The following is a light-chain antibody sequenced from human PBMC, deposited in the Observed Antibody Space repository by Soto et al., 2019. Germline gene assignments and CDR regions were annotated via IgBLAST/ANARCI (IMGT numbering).Light chain of an antibody. CDR2: DDN. V-gene: IGLV1-51*01. CDR1: SSNIGGNS. J-gene: IGLJ1*01. Sequence: QSVLTQPPSVSAAPGQKVTISCSGSSSNIGGNSVSWYQQLPGTAPKLLIYDDNKRPSGIPDRFSGSKSGTSATLGISGLQAEDEAEYYCSSYTNINTRACVFGTGTKVTVL. CDR3: SSYTNINTRACV.